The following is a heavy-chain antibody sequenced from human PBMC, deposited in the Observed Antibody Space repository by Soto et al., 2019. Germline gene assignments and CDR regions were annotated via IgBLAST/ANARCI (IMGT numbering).Heavy chain of an antibody. Sequence: SETLSLTCTVSGGSISSYYWSWIRQPPGKGLEWIGYIYYSGSTNYNPSLKSRVTISVDTSKNQFSLKLSSVTASDTAVYYCMLGSGWKDFDYWGQGTLVTVSS. CDR2: IYYSGST. CDR1: GGSISSYY. J-gene: IGHJ4*02. CDR3: MLGSGWKDFDY. V-gene: IGHV4-59*08. D-gene: IGHD3-22*01.